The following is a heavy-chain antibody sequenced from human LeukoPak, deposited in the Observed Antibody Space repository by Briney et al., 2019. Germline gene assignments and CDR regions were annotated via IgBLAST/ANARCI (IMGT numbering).Heavy chain of an antibody. CDR3: ARRRYGLGSCSDAFDI. CDR2: ISYDGSNK. Sequence: PGRSLRLSCAASGFTFSSYGMHWVRQAPGKGLEWVAVISYDGSNKYYAGSVKGRFTISRENAKNSLSLQMNSLRAGDTAVYYCARRRYGLGSCSDAFDIWGQGTMVTVSS. D-gene: IGHD3-10*01. CDR1: GFTFSSYG. J-gene: IGHJ3*02. V-gene: IGHV3-30*03.